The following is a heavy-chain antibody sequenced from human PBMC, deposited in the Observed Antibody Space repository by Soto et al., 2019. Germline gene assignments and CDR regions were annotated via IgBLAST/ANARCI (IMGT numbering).Heavy chain of an antibody. V-gene: IGHV5-10-1*01. CDR2: IDPGDSSA. J-gene: IGHJ4*02. CDR3: ARRYCSRADCYSDS. D-gene: IGHD2-2*01. Sequence: GESLKISCHGSGYAFFSFWIVWVRQVPGKGLEWVGRIDPGDSSATYSPTFQGHVTISADRSTRSAYLQWRSLRASDTAIYFCARRYCSRADCYSDSWGQGSLVTVSS. CDR1: GYAFFSFW.